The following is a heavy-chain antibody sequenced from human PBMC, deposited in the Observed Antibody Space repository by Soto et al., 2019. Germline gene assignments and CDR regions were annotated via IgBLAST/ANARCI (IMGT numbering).Heavy chain of an antibody. CDR1: GWSLSSYY. V-gene: IGHV4-59*01. CDR2: IYYSGST. Sequence: SGTLFLTCTVSGWSLSSYYLGWVREPPGEGLEWIGYIYYSGSTNYNPSLKSRVTISVDTSKNQFSLKLSSVTAADTAVYYCARWDDSSGYYRRLGFFDYWGQGTLVTVSS. CDR3: ARWDDSSGYYRRLGFFDY. D-gene: IGHD3-22*01. J-gene: IGHJ4*02.